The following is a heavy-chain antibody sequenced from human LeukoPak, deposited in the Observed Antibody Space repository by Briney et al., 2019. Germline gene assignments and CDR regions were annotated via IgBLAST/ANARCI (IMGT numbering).Heavy chain of an antibody. J-gene: IGHJ3*02. CDR1: GFTFSSYA. CDR3: AKDEGQLAQARKAGAFDI. V-gene: IGHV3-23*03. Sequence: GGSLRLSCAASGFTFSSYAMSWVRQAPGKGLEWVALMQLAGNDKYYADSVKGRFTISRDNSKNTLYLQMNSLRAEDTAVYYCAKDEGQLAQARKAGAFDIWGQGTMVTVSS. CDR2: MQLAGNDK. D-gene: IGHD6-13*01.